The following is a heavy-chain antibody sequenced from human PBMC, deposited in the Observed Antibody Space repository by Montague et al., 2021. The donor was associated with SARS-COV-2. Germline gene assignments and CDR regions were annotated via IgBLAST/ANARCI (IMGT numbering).Heavy chain of an antibody. CDR2: INHSGST. V-gene: IGHV4-34*01. Sequence: SETLSLTCAVYGGSFSGYYWSWIRQPPGKGLEWIGEINHSGSTNYNPSLKSRVTISVDTSKNQFSLKLSSVTAADTAVYYCARGPRITMIVVVISDKWFDSWGQGTLVAVSS. CDR1: GGSFSGYY. CDR3: ARGPRITMIVVVISDKWFDS. J-gene: IGHJ5*01. D-gene: IGHD3-22*01.